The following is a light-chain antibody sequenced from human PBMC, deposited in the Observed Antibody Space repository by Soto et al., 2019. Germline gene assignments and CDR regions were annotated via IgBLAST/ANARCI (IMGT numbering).Light chain of an antibody. CDR2: EDN. CDR1: SGSIASRY. Sequence: NFMLTQPHSVSESPVKTVTISCTRSSGSIASRYVQWYQQRPGSAPTTVIYEDNQRPSGVPDRFAGSIDSSSNSASLTIFGLKTEDEADYYCQSYDGSDSWVFGGGTKVTVL. CDR3: QSYDGSDSWV. V-gene: IGLV6-57*04. J-gene: IGLJ3*02.